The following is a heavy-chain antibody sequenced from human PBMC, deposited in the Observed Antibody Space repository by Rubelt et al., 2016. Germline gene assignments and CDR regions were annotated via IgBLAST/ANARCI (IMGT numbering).Heavy chain of an antibody. D-gene: IGHD6-19*01. CDR2: ISSSSSYI. CDR3: ARRDSGWHYWYFDL. J-gene: IGHJ2*01. Sequence: GLEWVSSISSSSSYIYYADSVKGRFTISRDNAKNSLYLQMNSLRAEDTALYHCARRDSGWHYWYFDLWGRGTLVTVSS. V-gene: IGHV3-21*04.